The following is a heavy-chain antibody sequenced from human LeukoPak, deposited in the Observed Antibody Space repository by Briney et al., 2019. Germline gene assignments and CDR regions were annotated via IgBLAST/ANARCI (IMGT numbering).Heavy chain of an antibody. D-gene: IGHD6-19*01. Sequence: GGSLKLSCAASGFTFSGSTIHWVRQASGKGLEWIGRIRSKANSYATAYAASVKGRFTISRDDAKNTAYLQMDSLKTEDTAVYYCTSPQADSGATYFRHWGQGTLVTVSS. V-gene: IGHV3-73*01. CDR1: GFTFSGST. CDR3: TSPQADSGATYFRH. J-gene: IGHJ1*01. CDR2: IRSKANSYAT.